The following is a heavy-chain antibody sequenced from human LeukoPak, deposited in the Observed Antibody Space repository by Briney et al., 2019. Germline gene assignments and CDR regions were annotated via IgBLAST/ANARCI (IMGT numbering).Heavy chain of an antibody. Sequence: SETLSLTCTVSGGSISSGGYYWSWIRQHPGKGLEWIGYIYYSGSTYYNPSLKSRVTISVDTSKNQSSLKLSSVTAADTAVYYCARERALTGDYYDSTEPFDYWGQGTLVTVSS. CDR2: IYYSGST. CDR3: ARERALTGDYYDSTEPFDY. V-gene: IGHV4-31*03. CDR1: GGSISSGGYY. D-gene: IGHD3-22*01. J-gene: IGHJ4*02.